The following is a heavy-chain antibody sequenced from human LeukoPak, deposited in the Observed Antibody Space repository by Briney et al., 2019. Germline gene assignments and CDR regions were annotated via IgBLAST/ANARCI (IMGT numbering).Heavy chain of an antibody. J-gene: IGHJ4*02. Sequence: SETLSLTCAVSGGSISSGSYYWSWIRQPAGEGLEWIGRIYSSGSTDYNPSLKSRVTISVDTSKTHFSLKLSSVIAADTAVYYCARGVSTINFDYWGQGTLVTVSS. D-gene: IGHD5/OR15-5a*01. CDR2: IYSSGST. V-gene: IGHV4-61*02. CDR3: ARGVSTINFDY. CDR1: GGSISSGSYY.